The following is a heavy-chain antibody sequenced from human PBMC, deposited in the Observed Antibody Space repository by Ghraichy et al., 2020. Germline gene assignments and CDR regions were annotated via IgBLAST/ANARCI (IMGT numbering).Heavy chain of an antibody. CDR3: ARGVVPAAILYYYYYMDV. Sequence: GGYLRLSCAASGFTVSSNYMSWVRQAPGKGLEWVSVIYSGGSTYYADSVKGRFTISRDNSKNTLYLQMNSLRAEDTAVYYCARGVVPAAILYYYYYMDVWGKGTTVTVSS. J-gene: IGHJ6*03. CDR2: IYSGGST. D-gene: IGHD2-2*01. CDR1: GFTVSSNY. V-gene: IGHV3-66*02.